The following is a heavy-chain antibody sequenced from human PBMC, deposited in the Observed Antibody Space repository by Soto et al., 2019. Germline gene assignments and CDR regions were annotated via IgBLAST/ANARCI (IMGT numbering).Heavy chain of an antibody. J-gene: IGHJ4*02. V-gene: IGHV3-23*01. CDR3: AKGGSSGWPGGEDF. D-gene: IGHD6-19*01. Sequence: EVQLLESGGGLVQPGGSLRLSCVVSGFTFSNYAMSWVRKTPGKGLEWVSGITSDGSTTWYADFVEGRFTISRDNSKNTVYLQLNSPRGEDAAVYFCAKGGSSGWPGGEDFWDQGTMVTVSS. CDR1: GFTFSNYA. CDR2: ITSDGSTT.